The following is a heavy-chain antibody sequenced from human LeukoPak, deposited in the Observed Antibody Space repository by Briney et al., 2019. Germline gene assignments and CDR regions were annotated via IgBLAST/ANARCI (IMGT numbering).Heavy chain of an antibody. CDR2: TSYSGST. CDR1: GGSISSYY. V-gene: IGHV4-59*01. Sequence: SETLSLTCTVSGGSISSYYWSWIRQPPGKGLEWIGYTSYSGSTNYNPSLKSRVAISVDTSKSQFSPKLSSVTAADTAIYYCASGIVPDYYYYYMDVWGKGNTVTVSS. D-gene: IGHD6-6*01. J-gene: IGHJ6*03. CDR3: ASGIVPDYYYYYMDV.